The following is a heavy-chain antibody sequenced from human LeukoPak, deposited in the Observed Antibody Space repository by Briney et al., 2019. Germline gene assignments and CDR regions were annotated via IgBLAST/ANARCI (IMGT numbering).Heavy chain of an antibody. CDR3: ARDFKVTMVRGVENYYYYMDV. V-gene: IGHV1-46*03. Sequence: ASVKVSCKASGYTFTSYYMHWVRQAPGQGLEWMGIINPSGGSTSYAQKFQGRVTMTRDTSTSTVYMELGSLRSEDTAVYYCARDFKVTMVRGVENYYYYMDVWGKGTTATVSS. CDR1: GYTFTSYY. J-gene: IGHJ6*03. CDR2: INPSGGST. D-gene: IGHD3-10*01.